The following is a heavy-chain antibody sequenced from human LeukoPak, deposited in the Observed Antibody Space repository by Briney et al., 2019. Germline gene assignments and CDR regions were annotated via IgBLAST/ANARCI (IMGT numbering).Heavy chain of an antibody. CDR1: GYTFTGYY. D-gene: IGHD5-12*01. V-gene: IGHV1-2*02. CDR2: INPNSGGT. J-gene: IGHJ4*02. CDR3: ARGSRGGGYEAFDF. Sequence: GASVKVSCKASGYTFTGYYMHWVRQAPGQGLEWMGWINPNSGGTNYAQKFQGRVTVTRDTSIGTVSMDLRLRSDDTAVYYCARGSRGGGYEAFDFWGQGTQVTVSS.